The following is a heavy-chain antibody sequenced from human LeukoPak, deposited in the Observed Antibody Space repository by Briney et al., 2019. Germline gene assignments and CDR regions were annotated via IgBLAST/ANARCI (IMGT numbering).Heavy chain of an antibody. CDR2: IYYSGST. CDR1: GGSISSYY. J-gene: IGHJ6*02. CDR3: ARTQGYGGKLGVLDV. Sequence: PSETLSLTCTVSGGSISSYYWSWIRQPPGKGLEWIGYIYYSGSTNYNPSLKSRVTIPVDTSKNQFSLKLSSVTAADTAVYYCARTQGYGGKLGVLDVWGQGTTVTVSS. D-gene: IGHD4-23*01. V-gene: IGHV4-59*01.